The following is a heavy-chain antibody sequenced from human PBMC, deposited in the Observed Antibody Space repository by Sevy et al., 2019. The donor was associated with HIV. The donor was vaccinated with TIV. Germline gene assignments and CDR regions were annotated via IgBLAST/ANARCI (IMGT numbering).Heavy chain of an antibody. CDR3: ARDRYFGANYYGSGSFRY. J-gene: IGHJ4*02. V-gene: IGHV3-30-3*01. Sequence: GGSLRLSCAASGFTFSSYAMHWVRQAPGKGLEWVAVISYDGSNKYYADSVKGRFTISRDNSKNTLYLQMNSLRAEDTAVYYCARDRYFGANYYGSGSFRYWGQGTLVTVSS. D-gene: IGHD3-10*01. CDR2: ISYDGSNK. CDR1: GFTFSSYA.